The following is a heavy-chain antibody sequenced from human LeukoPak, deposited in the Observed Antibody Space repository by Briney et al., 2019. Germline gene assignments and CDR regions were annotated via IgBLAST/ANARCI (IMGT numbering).Heavy chain of an antibody. D-gene: IGHD6-13*01. CDR2: IRSKAYAGTT. J-gene: IGHJ4*02. V-gene: IGHV3-49*04. CDR3: TRVLSSWSYFDY. Sequence: GRSLRLSCTASGFTFGDYGMSWVRQAPGKGLEWVGLIRSKAYAGTTEYAASVEGRFTISRDDSNSIAYLQMNSLKTEDTAVYYCTRVLSSWSYFDYWGQGTLVTVSS. CDR1: GFTFGDYG.